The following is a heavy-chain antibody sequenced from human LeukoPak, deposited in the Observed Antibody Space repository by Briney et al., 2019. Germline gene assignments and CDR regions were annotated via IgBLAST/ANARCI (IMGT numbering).Heavy chain of an antibody. CDR3: ARGHSGWYARDY. J-gene: IGHJ4*02. V-gene: IGHV3-21*01. CDR2: ISSSSSYI. CDR1: GFTFSSYS. Sequence: GGSLRLSCAASGFTFSSYSMNWVRQAPGKGLEWVSSISSSSSYIFYADSVRGRFTISRDNAKNSLYLQMNSLRAEDTAVYYCARGHSGWYARDYWGQGTLVTVSS. D-gene: IGHD6-19*01.